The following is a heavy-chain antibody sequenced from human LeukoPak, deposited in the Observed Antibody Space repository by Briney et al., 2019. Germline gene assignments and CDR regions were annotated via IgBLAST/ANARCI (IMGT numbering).Heavy chain of an antibody. Sequence: SETLSLTCTVSGGSISSYYWSWIRQPPGKGLEWIGYINYSGSTNYNPSLKSRVTISVDTSKNQFSLKLSSVTAADTAVYYCVRGQWELLDYWGQGTLVTVSS. CDR2: INYSGST. CDR3: VRGQWELLDY. CDR1: GGSISSYY. V-gene: IGHV4-59*01. D-gene: IGHD1-26*01. J-gene: IGHJ4*02.